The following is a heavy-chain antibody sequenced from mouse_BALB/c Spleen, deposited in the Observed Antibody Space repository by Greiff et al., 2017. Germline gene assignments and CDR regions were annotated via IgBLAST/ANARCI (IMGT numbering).Heavy chain of an antibody. Sequence: VQLQQSGAELVRPGVSVKISCKGSGYTFTDYAMHWVKQSHAKSLEWIGVISTYYGDASYNQKFKGKATMTVDKSSSTAYMELARLTSEDSAIYYCARSEVRENAMDYWGQGTSVTVSS. CDR3: ARSEVRENAMDY. J-gene: IGHJ4*01. D-gene: IGHD2-14*01. V-gene: IGHV1S137*01. CDR1: GYTFTDYA. CDR2: ISTYYGDA.